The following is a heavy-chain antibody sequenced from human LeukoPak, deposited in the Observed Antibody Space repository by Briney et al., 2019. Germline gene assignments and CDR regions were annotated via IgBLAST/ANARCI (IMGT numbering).Heavy chain of an antibody. V-gene: IGHV1-2*02. CDR2: INPNSGGT. D-gene: IGHD3-22*01. CDR3: ARDRAYYDSSGPDY. J-gene: IGHJ4*02. Sequence: ASVKVSCKASGGTFSSYAISWVRQAPGQGLEWMGWINPNSGGTNYAQKFQGRVTMTRDTSISTAYMELSRLRSDDTAVYYCARDRAYYDSSGPDYWGQGTLVTVSS. CDR1: GGTFSSYA.